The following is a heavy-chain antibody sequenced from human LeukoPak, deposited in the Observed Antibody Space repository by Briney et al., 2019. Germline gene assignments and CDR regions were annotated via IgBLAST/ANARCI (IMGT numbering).Heavy chain of an antibody. V-gene: IGHV3-11*01. CDR2: ISSSGSTI. D-gene: IGHD2-2*01. J-gene: IGHJ5*02. Sequence: GGSLRLSCAASGFTFSDYYMSWIRQAPGEGLEWVSYISSSGSTIYYADSVKGRFTISRDNAKNSLYLQMNSLRAEDTAVYYCARDRGYQLLSGWFDPWGQGTLVTVSS. CDR1: GFTFSDYY. CDR3: ARDRGYQLLSGWFDP.